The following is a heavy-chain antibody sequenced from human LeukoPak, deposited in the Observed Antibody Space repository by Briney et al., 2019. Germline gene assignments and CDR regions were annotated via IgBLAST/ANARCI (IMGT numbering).Heavy chain of an antibody. D-gene: IGHD6-19*01. CDR3: ARDRGSGWHTFDY. J-gene: IGHJ4*02. Sequence: GGSLRLSCAASGFTFSSYYMSWVRHAPGKGLEWVSSISSGSSYMFYADSVRGRFTISRDNAKNSLYLQMNSLRAEDTAVYYCARDRGSGWHTFDYWGQGTLVTVSS. CDR2: ISSGSSYM. CDR1: GFTFSSYY. V-gene: IGHV3-21*01.